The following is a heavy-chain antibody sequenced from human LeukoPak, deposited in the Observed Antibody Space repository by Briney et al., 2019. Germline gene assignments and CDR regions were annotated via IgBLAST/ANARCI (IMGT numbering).Heavy chain of an antibody. CDR1: GYTFTSYG. CDR2: ISAYNGNT. D-gene: IGHD1-26*01. CDR3: ARLPNIVGVLPLDY. Sequence: ASVKVSCKASGYTFTSYGISWVRQAPGQGLEWMGWISAYNGNTNYAQKLQGRVTMTTDTSTSTAYMELRSLRSDDTAVYYCARLPNIVGVLPLDYWGQGTLVTVSS. J-gene: IGHJ4*02. V-gene: IGHV1-18*01.